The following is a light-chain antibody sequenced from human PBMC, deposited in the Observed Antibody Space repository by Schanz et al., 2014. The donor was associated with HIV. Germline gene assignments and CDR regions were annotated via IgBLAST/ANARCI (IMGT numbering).Light chain of an antibody. Sequence: EIVLTQSPATLSVSPGERATLSCRASQSISSYLAWYQQKPGQSPRLLIYDASNRATGIPDRFSGSGSGTDFTLTISRLEPEDFAVYYCQQYGSSSETFGQGTKVEIK. CDR1: QSISSY. J-gene: IGKJ1*01. CDR2: DAS. CDR3: QQYGSSSET. V-gene: IGKV3-20*01.